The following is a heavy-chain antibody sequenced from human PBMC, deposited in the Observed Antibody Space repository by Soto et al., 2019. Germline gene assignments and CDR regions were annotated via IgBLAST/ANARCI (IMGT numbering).Heavy chain of an antibody. CDR2: IWYDGSNK. D-gene: IGHD3-10*01. V-gene: IGHV3-33*01. Sequence: QVQLVESGGGVVQPGRSLRLSCAASGFTFSSYGMHWVRQAPGKGLEWVAVIWYDGSNKYYADSVKGRFTISRDNSKNTLYLQMNSLRAEDTAVYYCARGSRGSGSRPVHGMDVWGQGTTVTVSS. CDR1: GFTFSSYG. CDR3: ARGSRGSGSRPVHGMDV. J-gene: IGHJ6*02.